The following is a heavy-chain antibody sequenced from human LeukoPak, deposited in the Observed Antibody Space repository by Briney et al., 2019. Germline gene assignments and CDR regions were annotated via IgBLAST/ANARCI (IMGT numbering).Heavy chain of an antibody. CDR1: GYTFTGYY. Sequence: ASVKVSCKTSGYTFTGYYIHWVRQAPGQGLEWMGWINPNSGVTNYAQKFQGRVTMTRDTSISTAYMELSRLRSDDTAVYYCASGVDMLRWGDYWGQGTLVTVSS. CDR3: ASGVDMLRWGDY. J-gene: IGHJ4*02. V-gene: IGHV1-2*02. D-gene: IGHD3-10*02. CDR2: INPNSGVT.